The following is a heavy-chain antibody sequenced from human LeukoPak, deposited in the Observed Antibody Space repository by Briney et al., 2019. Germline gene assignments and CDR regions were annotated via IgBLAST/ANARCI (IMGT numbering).Heavy chain of an antibody. Sequence: ASVKVSCKASGYTFTGYYMHWVRQAPGQGLEWMGWINPNSGGTNYAQKFQGRVTMTRDTSISTAYMELSRLRSDDTAVYYCARVTLIAAAGGWFDPWGQGTLVTVSS. V-gene: IGHV1-2*02. J-gene: IGHJ5*02. D-gene: IGHD6-13*01. CDR3: ARVTLIAAAGGWFDP. CDR2: INPNSGGT. CDR1: GYTFTGYY.